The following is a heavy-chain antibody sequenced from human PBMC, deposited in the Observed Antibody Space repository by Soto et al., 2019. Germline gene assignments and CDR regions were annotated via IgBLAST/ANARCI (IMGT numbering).Heavy chain of an antibody. CDR3: ARLEVGLDY. V-gene: IGHV4-61*03. CDR1: GGSVSSGSYY. D-gene: IGHD2-2*01. CDR2: VYYTGGT. Sequence: QVQLQESGPGLVKPSETLSLTCKVSGGSVSSGSYYWSWIRQSPGKGLEWVGYVYYTGGTKYNPALQSRVTISADTSRNPFSLKLTSVTAADTAVYYCARLEVGLDYWGQGILVTVSS. J-gene: IGHJ4*02.